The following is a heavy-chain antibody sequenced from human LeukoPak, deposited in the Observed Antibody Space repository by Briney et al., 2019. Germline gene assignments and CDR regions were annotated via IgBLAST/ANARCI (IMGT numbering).Heavy chain of an antibody. Sequence: GASVKVSCKASGYTFTSYAMNWVRQAPGQGLEWMGWINTNTGNPTYAQGFTGRFVFSLDTSVSTAYLQISSLKAEDTAVYYCARSRDFWSGYSGLQREMATIWFDYWGQGTLVTVSS. J-gene: IGHJ5*01. CDR1: GYTFTSYA. CDR3: ARSRDFWSGYSGLQREMATIWFDY. CDR2: INTNTGNP. D-gene: IGHD3-3*01. V-gene: IGHV7-4-1*02.